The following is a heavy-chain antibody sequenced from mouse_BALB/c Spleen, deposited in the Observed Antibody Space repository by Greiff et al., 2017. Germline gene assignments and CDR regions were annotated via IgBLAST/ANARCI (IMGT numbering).Heavy chain of an antibody. D-gene: IGHD2-1*01. V-gene: IGHV14-3*02. CDR3: AREGALLWSYAMDD. CDR2: IDPANGNT. Sequence: VQLQQSGAELVKPGASVKLSCTASGFNIKDTYMHWVKQRPEQGLEWIGRIDPANGNTKYDPKFQGKATITADTSSNTAYLQLSSLTSEDTAVYYCAREGALLWSYAMDDWGQGTSVTVSS. J-gene: IGHJ4*01. CDR1: GFNIKDTY.